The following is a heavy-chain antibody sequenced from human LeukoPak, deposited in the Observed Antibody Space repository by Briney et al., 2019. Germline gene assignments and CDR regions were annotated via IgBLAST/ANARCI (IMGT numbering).Heavy chain of an antibody. Sequence: GGSLRLSCAASGFTFSSYGMSWVRQAPVKGLDWVSAISGSGGSTYYADSVKGRFTISRDNSKNTLYLQMNSLRAEDTAVYYCAKAMVRGVIIDYWGQGTLVTVSS. CDR2: ISGSGGST. J-gene: IGHJ4*02. D-gene: IGHD3-10*01. CDR3: AKAMVRGVIIDY. CDR1: GFTFSSYG. V-gene: IGHV3-23*01.